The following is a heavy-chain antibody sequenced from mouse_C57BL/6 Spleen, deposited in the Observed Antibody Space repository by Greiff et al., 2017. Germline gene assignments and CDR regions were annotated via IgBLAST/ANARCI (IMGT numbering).Heavy chain of an antibody. D-gene: IGHD2-12*01. CDR3: ARDKGDDDWYFDV. CDR2: ISDGGSYT. J-gene: IGHJ1*03. Sequence: EVQGVESGGGLVKPGGSLKLSCAASGFTFSSYAMSWVRQTPEKRLEWVATISDGGSYTYYPDNVKGRFTISRDNAKNNLYLQMSHLKSEDTAMYYCARDKGDDDWYFDVWGTGTTVTVSS. CDR1: GFTFSSYA. V-gene: IGHV5-4*01.